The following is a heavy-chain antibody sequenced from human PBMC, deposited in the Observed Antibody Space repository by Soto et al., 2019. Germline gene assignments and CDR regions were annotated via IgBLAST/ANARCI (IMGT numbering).Heavy chain of an antibody. CDR1: GFTFSSHA. J-gene: IGHJ4*02. D-gene: IGHD3-3*01. Sequence: GGSLRLSCAASGFTFSSHAMSWVRQAPGKGLEWVSAISGSGGSTYYADSVKGRFTISRDNSKNTLYLQMNSLRAEDTAVYYCAKESSYDFWSGYWRYFDYWGQGTLVTVSS. CDR2: ISGSGGST. CDR3: AKESSYDFWSGYWRYFDY. V-gene: IGHV3-23*01.